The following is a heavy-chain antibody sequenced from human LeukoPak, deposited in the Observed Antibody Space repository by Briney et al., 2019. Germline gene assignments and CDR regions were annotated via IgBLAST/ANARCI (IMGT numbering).Heavy chain of an antibody. J-gene: IGHJ4*02. CDR1: GGSFSGKY. V-gene: IGHV4-34*01. CDR2: VTYSGSI. CDR3: ARDLMT. Sequence: SETLSLTCAVSGGSFSGKYWTWIRQPPGKGLEWIGEVTYSGSIYYNPSLKSRVTISVDTSKNQFSLKLNSVTAADTAVYYCARDLMTWGQGTLVTVSS.